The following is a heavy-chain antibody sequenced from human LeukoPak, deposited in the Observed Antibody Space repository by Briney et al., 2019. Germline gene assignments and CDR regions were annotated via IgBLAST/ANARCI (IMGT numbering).Heavy chain of an antibody. CDR1: GFTFSSYA. CDR3: AKARGGYCSGGSCYNDY. J-gene: IGHJ4*02. CDR2: ISGSGGST. V-gene: IGHV3-23*01. D-gene: IGHD2-15*01. Sequence: GGSLRLSCAASGFTFSSYAMSWVRQAPGKGLEWVSAISGSGGSTYYADSVKGRFTISRDNSKNTLYLQMNSLRAEDTAVYYCAKARGGYCSGGSCYNDYWGQGTLVTVSS.